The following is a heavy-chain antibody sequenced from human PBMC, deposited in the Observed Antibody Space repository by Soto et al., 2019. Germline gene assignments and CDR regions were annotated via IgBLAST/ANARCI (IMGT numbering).Heavy chain of an antibody. D-gene: IGHD2-21*01. J-gene: IGHJ4*02. CDR2: ISRDGSVR. V-gene: IGHV3-30*18. CDR1: GFTFSNYG. CDR3: AKEYCGGHCSSDYFDY. Sequence: QVQLVEYGGGVVQPGRSLRLSCAASGFTFSNYGIHWVRQAPGNGLEWVAVISRDGSVRYYADSVKGRFTNSRDNSKNTLYLQVNNLRAEDTAVYYCAKEYCGGHCSSDYFDYWGQGTLVTVSS.